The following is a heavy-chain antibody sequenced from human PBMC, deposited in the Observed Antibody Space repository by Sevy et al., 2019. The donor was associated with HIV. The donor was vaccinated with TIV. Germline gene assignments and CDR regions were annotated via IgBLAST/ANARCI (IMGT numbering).Heavy chain of an antibody. CDR2: ISWDSGLI. CDR1: GFTFDDYA. J-gene: IGHJ3*02. CDR3: TRDFVATTMGGAPFDX. V-gene: IGHV3-9*01. Sequence: GGSLRLSCAASGFTFDDYAMNWVRQAPGKGLEWVSGISWDSGLIGYAVSVQGRFTVSRDSSKNSLYLQMNNLRPEDTALYYCTRDFVATTMGGAPFDXWGRGTMVTVSS. D-gene: IGHD5-12*01.